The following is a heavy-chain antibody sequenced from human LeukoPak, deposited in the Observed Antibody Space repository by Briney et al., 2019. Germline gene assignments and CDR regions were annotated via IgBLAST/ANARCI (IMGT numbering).Heavy chain of an antibody. Sequence: GGSLRLSCVASGFTFSDAWMSWVRQAPGKGLEWVGRIKSNTDGGTTDYAAPVKGRFTISRDDSKNTLYLQMNSLKTEDTAVYYCTTRGGSFSIFDYWGQGTLVTVSS. V-gene: IGHV3-15*01. J-gene: IGHJ4*02. CDR3: TTRGGSFSIFDY. CDR1: GFTFSDAW. D-gene: IGHD1-26*01. CDR2: IKSNTDGGTT.